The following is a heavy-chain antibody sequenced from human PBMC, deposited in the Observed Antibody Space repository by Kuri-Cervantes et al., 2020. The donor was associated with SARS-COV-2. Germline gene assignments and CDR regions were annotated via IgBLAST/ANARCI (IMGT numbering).Heavy chain of an antibody. Sequence: LRLFCTVSGGSISSGDYYWSWIRQPPGKGLEWIGYIYYSGSTYYNPSLKSRVTISVDTSKNQFSLKLSSVTAADTAVYYCARESSYITIFGVVTRYGMDVWGQGTTVTVSS. CDR2: IYYSGST. D-gene: IGHD3-3*01. CDR1: GGSISSGDYY. CDR3: ARESSYITIFGVVTRYGMDV. J-gene: IGHJ6*02. V-gene: IGHV4-30-4*01.